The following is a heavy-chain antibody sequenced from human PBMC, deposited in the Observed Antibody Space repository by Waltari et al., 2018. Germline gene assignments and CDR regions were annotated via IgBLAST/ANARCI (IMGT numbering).Heavy chain of an antibody. CDR1: GGSFSGYY. Sequence: QVQLQQWGAGLLKPSETLSLTCAVYGGSFSGYYWSWIRHPPWKGLELIGEINHSGSTNYNPSLKSRVTISVDTSKNQFSLKLSSVTAADTAVYYCARSVDTVSDWRCYFDYWGQGTLVTVSS. D-gene: IGHD5-18*01. J-gene: IGHJ4*02. CDR2: INHSGST. CDR3: ARSVDTVSDWRCYFDY. V-gene: IGHV4-34*01.